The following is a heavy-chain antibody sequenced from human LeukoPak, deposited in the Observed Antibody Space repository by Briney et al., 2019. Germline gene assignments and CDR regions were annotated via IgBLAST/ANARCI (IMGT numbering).Heavy chain of an antibody. CDR2: IYHSGST. CDR1: GGSISSSNW. CDR3: ARDPSGGCSSTSCPGGLFDY. D-gene: IGHD2-2*01. V-gene: IGHV4-4*02. J-gene: IGHJ4*02. Sequence: KPSETLSLTCAVSGGSISSSNWWSWVRQPPGKGLEWIGEIYHSGSTNYNPSLKSRVTISVDKSKNQFSLKLSSVTAADTAVYYCARDPSGGCSSTSCPGGLFDYWGQGTLVTVSS.